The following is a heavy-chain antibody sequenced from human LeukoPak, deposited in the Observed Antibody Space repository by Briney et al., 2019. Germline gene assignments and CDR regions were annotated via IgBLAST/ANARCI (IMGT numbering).Heavy chain of an antibody. CDR1: GFTFNSYS. CDR2: ISSSSSYI. D-gene: IGHD1-26*01. V-gene: IGHV3-21*01. J-gene: IGHJ4*02. Sequence: GGSLRLSCAASGFTFNSYSMNWVRQAPGKGLEWVSSISSSSSYIYYADSVKGRFTISRNNAKNSLYLQMNSLRVEDTAVYYCARDRETSFDYWGQGTLVTVSS. CDR3: ARDRETSFDY.